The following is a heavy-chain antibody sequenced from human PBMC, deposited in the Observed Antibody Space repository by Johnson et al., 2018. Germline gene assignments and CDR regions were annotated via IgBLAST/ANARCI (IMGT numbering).Heavy chain of an antibody. CDR3: ASGPCNDGRCYPTLFQD. J-gene: IGHJ1*01. Sequence: QVQLVESGAEVKKPGSSVKVSCRASGGTFGNYSIIWLRQAPGHGLEWMGRIIPVLEIATYALSFQGRVTIPADKSTSTAYMALSSLRSEDTAMYYCASGPCNDGRCYPTLFQDWGQGTLVTVSS. D-gene: IGHD2-15*01. CDR1: GGTFGNYS. CDR2: IIPVLEIA. V-gene: IGHV1-69*09.